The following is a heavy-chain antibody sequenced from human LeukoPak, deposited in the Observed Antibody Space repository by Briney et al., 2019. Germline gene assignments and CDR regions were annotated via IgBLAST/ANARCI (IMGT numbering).Heavy chain of an antibody. D-gene: IGHD6-13*01. CDR1: GFTFSSYS. Sequence: PGGSLRLSCAASGFTFSSYSMNWVRQAPGKGLEGVSYISSSSITIYYADSVKGRFTISRDNAKNSLYLQMNSLRAEDTAVYYCSAEEDPGSSWNYFDYWGQGTLVTVSS. V-gene: IGHV3-48*04. CDR3: SAEEDPGSSWNYFDY. CDR2: ISSSSITI. J-gene: IGHJ4*02.